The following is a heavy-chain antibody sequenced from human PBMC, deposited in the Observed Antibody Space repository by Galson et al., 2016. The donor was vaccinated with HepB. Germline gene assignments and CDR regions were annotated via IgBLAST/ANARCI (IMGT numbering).Heavy chain of an antibody. J-gene: IGHJ4*02. CDR2: IFHTGKT. Sequence: SETLSLTCTVSGGSVSSGDSYWNWIRQPPGKGLQWIGYIFHTGKTAYSPTLKSRVTISVDKSKNQFPLQLRSVTAADTAVYYCARGLGSLIYWGPGTLVTVSP. CDR3: ARGLGSLIY. V-gene: IGHV4-61*08. D-gene: IGHD5/OR15-5a*01. CDR1: GGSVSSGDSY.